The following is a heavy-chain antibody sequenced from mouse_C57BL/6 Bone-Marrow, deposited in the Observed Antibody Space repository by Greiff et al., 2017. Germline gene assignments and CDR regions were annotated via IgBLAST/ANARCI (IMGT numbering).Heavy chain of an antibody. J-gene: IGHJ3*01. D-gene: IGHD2-2*01. V-gene: IGHV1-20*01. Sequence: EVQLQQSGPELVKPGDSVKISCKASGYSFTGYFMNWVMQSHGKSLEWIGRINPYNGDTFYNQKFKGKATLTVDKSSSTAHMELRRLTSEDSAVYYCARGENGYDGQFAYWGQGTLVTVSA. CDR1: GYSFTGYF. CDR2: INPYNGDT. CDR3: ARGENGYDGQFAY.